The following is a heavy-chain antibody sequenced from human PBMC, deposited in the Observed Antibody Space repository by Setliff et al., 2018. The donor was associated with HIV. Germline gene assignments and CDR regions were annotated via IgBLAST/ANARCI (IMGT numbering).Heavy chain of an antibody. J-gene: IGHJ4*02. Sequence: SETLSLTCTVSGDSISRGGYYWSWIRQHPGGGLDWIGYISYSGSTFYDPSLKSRVTMSLDTSYNQFSLKLNSVTAADTAVHYCARRIAVANYYFDFWGQGTLVTVSS. CDR3: ARRIAVANYYFDF. CDR1: GDSISRGGYY. D-gene: IGHD6-19*01. CDR2: ISYSGST. V-gene: IGHV4-31*03.